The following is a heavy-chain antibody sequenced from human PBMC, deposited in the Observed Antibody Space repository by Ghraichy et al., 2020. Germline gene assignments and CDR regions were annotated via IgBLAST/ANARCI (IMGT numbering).Heavy chain of an antibody. J-gene: IGHJ6*02. V-gene: IGHV1-2*04. D-gene: IGHD3-10*01. Sequence: ASVKVSCKASGYTFTGYYMHWVRQAPGQGLEWMGWINPNSGGTNYAQKFQGWVTMTRDTSISTAYMELSRLRSDDTAVYYCARTVIEQVRGFYYYGMDVWGQGTTVTVSS. CDR1: GYTFTGYY. CDR3: ARTVIEQVRGFYYYGMDV. CDR2: INPNSGGT.